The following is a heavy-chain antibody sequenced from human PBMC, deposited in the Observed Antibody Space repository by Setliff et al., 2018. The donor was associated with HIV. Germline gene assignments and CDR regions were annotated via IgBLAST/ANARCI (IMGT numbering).Heavy chain of an antibody. CDR2: INPNSGGT. V-gene: IGHV1-2*02. Sequence: ASVKVSCKASGYTFTGYFIHWVRQAPGQGLEWMGWINPNSGGTNYAQKFQGGVTVTRDTSISTAYMELRRLRSDDTAVYYCARGAFVVIPTARHDFDYWGQGALVTVSS. D-gene: IGHD2-2*01. CDR1: GYTFTGYF. CDR3: ARGAFVVIPTARHDFDY. J-gene: IGHJ4*02.